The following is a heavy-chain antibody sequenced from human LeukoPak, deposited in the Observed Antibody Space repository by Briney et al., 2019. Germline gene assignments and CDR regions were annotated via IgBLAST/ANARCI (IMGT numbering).Heavy chain of an antibody. Sequence: SETLSLTCTVSGGSISSSNYYWRWMRQPPGKGLEWIGSIFYTGNTYDNPSLKSRVIMSVDTSKNQFSLKLSSVTAADTAMYYCARLGPYYDFWSGYSPIDYWGQGTLVTVSS. CDR2: IFYTGNT. CDR3: ARLGPYYDFWSGYSPIDY. D-gene: IGHD3-3*01. CDR1: GGSISSSNYY. V-gene: IGHV4-39*01. J-gene: IGHJ4*02.